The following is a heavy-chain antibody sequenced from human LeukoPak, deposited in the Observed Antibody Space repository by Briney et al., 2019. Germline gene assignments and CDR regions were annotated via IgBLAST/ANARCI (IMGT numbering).Heavy chain of an antibody. V-gene: IGHV4-34*01. J-gene: IGHJ6*03. CDR2: INHSGST. Sequence: SETLSLTCAVYGGSFSDYYWSWIRQPPGKGLEYIGEINHSGSTNYNPSLKSRVTISVDTSKNQFSLKLSSVTAADTAVYYCARGPALIYYHHHYYMDVWGKGTTVTVSS. CDR1: GGSFSDYY. CDR3: ARGPALIYYHHHYYMDV. D-gene: IGHD3-16*01.